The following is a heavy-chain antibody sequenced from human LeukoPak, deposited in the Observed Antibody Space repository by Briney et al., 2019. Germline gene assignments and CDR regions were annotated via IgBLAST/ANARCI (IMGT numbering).Heavy chain of an antibody. CDR3: ARNPTATGTTGLYPTY. Sequence: GRPLRLSCAASGFTFSSYGMHWVRQAPGKGLEWVAVISYDGSNKYYANSVRGRFTISRDNSRSTLYLQMDSLRAEDTAVYYCARNPTATGTTGLYPTYWGQGTLVTVSS. V-gene: IGHV3-30*03. CDR2: ISYDGSNK. CDR1: GFTFSSYG. J-gene: IGHJ4*02. D-gene: IGHD1-7*01.